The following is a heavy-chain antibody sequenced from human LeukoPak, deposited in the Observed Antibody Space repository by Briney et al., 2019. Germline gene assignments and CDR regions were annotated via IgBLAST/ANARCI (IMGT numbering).Heavy chain of an antibody. D-gene: IGHD4/OR15-4a*01. Sequence: GGSLRLSCAASGFTFSSYGMHWVRQAPGKGLEWVAVISYDGSDKYYPDSVKGRFTISRDNSKNTLYLQMNSLRAEDTAVYYCARDGAYYFDYWGQGTLVTVSS. J-gene: IGHJ4*02. CDR1: GFTFSSYG. CDR2: ISYDGSDK. V-gene: IGHV3-30*03. CDR3: ARDGAYYFDY.